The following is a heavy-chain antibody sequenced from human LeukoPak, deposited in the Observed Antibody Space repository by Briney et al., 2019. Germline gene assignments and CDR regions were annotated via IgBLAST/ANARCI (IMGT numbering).Heavy chain of an antibody. D-gene: IGHD6-13*01. CDR3: ARGPRYGSSSQRWIRFDP. CDR1: GYSISSGYY. V-gene: IGHV4-38-2*02. J-gene: IGHJ5*02. CDR2: IYHSGST. Sequence: SETLSLTCTVSGYSISSGYYWGWIRQPPGKGLEWIGSIYHSGSTYYNPSLKSRVTISVDTSKNQFSLKLSSVTAADTAVYYCARGPRYGSSSQRWIRFDPWGQGTLVTVSS.